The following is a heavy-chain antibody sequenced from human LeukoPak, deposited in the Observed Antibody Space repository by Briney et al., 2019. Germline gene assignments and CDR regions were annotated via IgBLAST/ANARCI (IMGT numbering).Heavy chain of an antibody. D-gene: IGHD3-10*01. Sequence: SETLSLTCTVSGGSISSSSYYWSWIRQPPGKGLEWIGEINHSGSTNYNPSLKSRVTISVDTSKSQFSLKLSSVTAADTAVYYCARRGYGSGRYLNRWGQGTLVTVSS. CDR1: GGSISSSSYY. CDR2: INHSGST. V-gene: IGHV4-39*07. J-gene: IGHJ5*02. CDR3: ARRGYGSGRYLNR.